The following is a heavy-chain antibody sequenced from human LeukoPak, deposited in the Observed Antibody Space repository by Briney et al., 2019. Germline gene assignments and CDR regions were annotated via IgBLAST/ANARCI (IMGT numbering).Heavy chain of an antibody. CDR1: GGSISSYY. D-gene: IGHD1-7*01. Sequence: SETLSLTCTVSGGSISSYYWSWIRQPAGKGLEWIGRIYTSGSTNYNPSLKSRVTMSVDTSKNQFSLKLSSVTAADTAVYYCARSPRPSKVRDNKLPYYFDYWGQGTLVTVSS. CDR3: ARSPRPSKVRDNKLPYYFDY. V-gene: IGHV4-4*07. J-gene: IGHJ4*02. CDR2: IYTSGST.